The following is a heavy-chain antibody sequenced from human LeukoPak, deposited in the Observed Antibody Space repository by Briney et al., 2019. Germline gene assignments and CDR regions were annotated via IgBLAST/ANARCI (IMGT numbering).Heavy chain of an antibody. CDR2: VFHTGSS. Sequence: PSETLSLTCAVSGYSISSGHYWAWIRQPPWKGPEWIGSVFHTGSSYYIPSLKSRVTISVDTSKNQFSLEVSSVTAADTAIYYCARGISTTGHDYWGPGTLVTVSS. D-gene: IGHD4-11*01. J-gene: IGHJ4*02. CDR3: ARGISTTGHDY. V-gene: IGHV4-38-2*01. CDR1: GYSISSGHY.